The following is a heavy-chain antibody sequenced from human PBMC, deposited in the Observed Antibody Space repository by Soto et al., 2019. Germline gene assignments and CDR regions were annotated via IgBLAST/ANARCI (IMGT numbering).Heavy chain of an antibody. V-gene: IGHV3-74*01. CDR3: VRDRDSRGYSYFDL. J-gene: IGHJ2*01. D-gene: IGHD3-22*01. Sequence: EVQLVESGGGLAQPGGSLRLSCAASGFTFSSYWMHWVHQAPGKGLVWVSRSSSDGNNTTYADSVKGRFIISRDNAKNTLYVQMNSLRSEDTAVYYCVRDRDSRGYSYFDLWGRGTLVTVSS. CDR1: GFTFSSYW. CDR2: SSSDGNNT.